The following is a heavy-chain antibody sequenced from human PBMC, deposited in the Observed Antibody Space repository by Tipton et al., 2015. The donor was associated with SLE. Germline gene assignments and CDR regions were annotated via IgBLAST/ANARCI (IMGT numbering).Heavy chain of an antibody. V-gene: IGHV4-59*08. D-gene: IGHD2-15*01. CDR2: IYYSGNT. J-gene: IGHJ3*02. Sequence: NLSLTCTVSGGSISSYYWSWIRQPPGKGLEWIGYIYYSGNTNYNPSLKSRVTISVDTSKNQFSLRLSSVTAADTAVYYCARVLLSTLGAFDIWGQGTMVTVSS. CDR1: GGSISSYY. CDR3: ARVLLSTLGAFDI.